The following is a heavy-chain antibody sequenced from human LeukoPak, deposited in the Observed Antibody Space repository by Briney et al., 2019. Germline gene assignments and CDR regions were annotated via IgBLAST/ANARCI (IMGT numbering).Heavy chain of an antibody. V-gene: IGHV4-4*07. Sequence: SETLSLTCTVSGGSISSYYWSWIRQPAGKGLEWIGRIYFSGSTNYNPSLKSRVTMSVDTSKNHFSLKLSSVTAADTAVYYCARGGAHDSSGYYYVYFDYWGQGTLVTVSS. CDR1: GGSISSYY. CDR3: ARGGAHDSSGYYYVYFDY. J-gene: IGHJ4*02. D-gene: IGHD3-22*01. CDR2: IYFSGST.